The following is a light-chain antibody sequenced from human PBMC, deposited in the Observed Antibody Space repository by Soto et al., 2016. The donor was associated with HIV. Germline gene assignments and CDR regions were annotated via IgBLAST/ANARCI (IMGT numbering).Light chain of an antibody. CDR3: QQSYSTPLT. Sequence: DIQMTQSPSSLSASVGDRVTITCRASQSISIYLNWYQQKPGKAPKLLIYAASSLQSGVPSRFSGSGSGTDFTLTISSLQPEDFATYYCQQSYSTPLTFGGGTEVEIK. J-gene: IGKJ4*01. CDR1: QSISIY. V-gene: IGKV1-39*01. CDR2: AAS.